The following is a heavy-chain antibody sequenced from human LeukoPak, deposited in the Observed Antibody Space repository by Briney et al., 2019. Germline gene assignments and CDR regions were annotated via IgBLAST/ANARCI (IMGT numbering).Heavy chain of an antibody. CDR2: INPNSGGT. CDR1: GYTFTGYY. V-gene: IGHV1-2*02. CDR3: AVEDLAAAGIYNWFDT. Sequence: ASVKVSCKASGYTFTGYYMHWVRQAPGQGLEWMGWINPNSGGTNYAQKFQGRVTMTRDTSISTAYMELSRLRSDDTAVYYCAVEDLAAAGIYNWFDTWGQGTLVTVSS. D-gene: IGHD6-13*01. J-gene: IGHJ5*02.